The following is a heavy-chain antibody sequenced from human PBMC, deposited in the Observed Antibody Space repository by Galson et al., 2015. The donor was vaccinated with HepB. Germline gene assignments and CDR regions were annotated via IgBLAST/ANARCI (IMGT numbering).Heavy chain of an antibody. CDR1: GYTFSSYS. V-gene: IGHV1-18*01. CDR2: ISPHNRYT. J-gene: IGHJ5*02. CDR3: ARGAVVVAVGATENNWFDP. Sequence: SVKVSCKASGYTFSSYSITWVRQAPGQGLEWVGWISPHNRYTNYAQNFQGRVTMTTDTSTNTAYMELRSLRSDDTAIYYCARGAVVVAVGATENNWFDPWVRGTLVAVSS. D-gene: IGHD2-15*01.